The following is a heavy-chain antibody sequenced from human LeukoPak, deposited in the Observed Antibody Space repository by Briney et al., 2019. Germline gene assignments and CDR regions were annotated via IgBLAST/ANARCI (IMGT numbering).Heavy chain of an antibody. D-gene: IGHD2-2*01. J-gene: IGHJ5*02. Sequence: ATVKISCKVSGYTFTDYYMHGVQQAPGKGLEWMGLVDPEDGETIYAEKFQGRVTITADTSTDTAYMELSSLRSEDTAVYYCATNPRYCSSTSCYFPWGQGTLVTVSS. CDR3: ATNPRYCSSTSCYFP. CDR1: GYTFTDYY. V-gene: IGHV1-69-2*01. CDR2: VDPEDGET.